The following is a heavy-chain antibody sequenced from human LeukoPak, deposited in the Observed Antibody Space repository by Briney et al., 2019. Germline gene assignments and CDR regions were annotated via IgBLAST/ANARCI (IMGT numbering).Heavy chain of an antibody. CDR2: ISGSGGST. Sequence: PGGSLRLSCAASGFTFSSYAMSWVRQAPGKGLEWVSAISGSGGSTYYADSVKGRFTISRDNSKNTLYLQMNSLRAEDTAVYYCARGPDTAMVCPLDYWGQGTLVTVSS. J-gene: IGHJ4*02. V-gene: IGHV3-23*01. D-gene: IGHD5-18*01. CDR3: ARGPDTAMVCPLDY. CDR1: GFTFSSYA.